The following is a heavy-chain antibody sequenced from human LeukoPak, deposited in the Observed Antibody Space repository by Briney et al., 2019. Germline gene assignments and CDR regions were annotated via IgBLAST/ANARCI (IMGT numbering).Heavy chain of an antibody. J-gene: IGHJ4*02. CDR2: IDPSDSYT. CDR1: GYSFTSYW. V-gene: IGHV5-10-1*01. CDR3: ASSILYYDILTGYYPLDH. D-gene: IGHD3-9*01. Sequence: GESLRISCKGSGYSFTSYWISWARQMPGKGLEWMGRIDPSDSYTNYSPSFQGHVTISADKSISTAYLQWSSLKASDTAMYYCASSILYYDILTGYYPLDHWGQGTLVTVSS.